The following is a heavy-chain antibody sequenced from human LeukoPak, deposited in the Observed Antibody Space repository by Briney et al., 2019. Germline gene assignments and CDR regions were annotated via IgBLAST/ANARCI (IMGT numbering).Heavy chain of an antibody. CDR3: AREAVLMVRGPTRYFDY. V-gene: IGHV4-4*07. CDR2: IYTSGST. D-gene: IGHD3-10*01. Sequence: KPSETLSLTCTVSGGSISSYYWSWIRQPAGKGLEWIGRIYTSGSTNYNPSLKSRVTMSVDTSKNQFSLKLSSVTAADTAVYYCAREAVLMVRGPTRYFDYWGQEPWSPSPQ. CDR1: GGSISSYY. J-gene: IGHJ4*01.